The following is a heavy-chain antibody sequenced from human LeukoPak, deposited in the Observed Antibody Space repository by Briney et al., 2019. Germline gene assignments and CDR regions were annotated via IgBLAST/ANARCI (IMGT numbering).Heavy chain of an antibody. Sequence: GGSLRLSCAASGFTFSSYSMNWVRQAPGKGLEWVSYISSSSSTIYYADSVKGRFTISRDNAKNSLYLQMNSLRAEDTAVYYCARDGGAYSSGPRLDYWGQGTLVTVSS. D-gene: IGHD6-19*01. J-gene: IGHJ4*02. CDR1: GFTFSSYS. CDR2: ISSSSSTI. V-gene: IGHV3-48*01. CDR3: ARDGGAYSSGPRLDY.